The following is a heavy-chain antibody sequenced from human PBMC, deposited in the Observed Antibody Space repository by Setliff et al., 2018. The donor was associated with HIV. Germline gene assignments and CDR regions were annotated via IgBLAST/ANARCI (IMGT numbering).Heavy chain of an antibody. Sequence: PSETLRLSCEASGFTFSDYEMSWVRQAPGKGLEWIANILYGGNTYYNPSLKSRVTISVDTSKNHFSLKLNSVTAADTAVYFCARPTTGVGGGAAFDIWGQGTMVTVSS. CDR1: GFTFSDYE. V-gene: IGHV4-34*12. CDR3: ARPTTGVGGGAAFDI. D-gene: IGHD2-8*01. CDR2: ILYGGNT. J-gene: IGHJ3*02.